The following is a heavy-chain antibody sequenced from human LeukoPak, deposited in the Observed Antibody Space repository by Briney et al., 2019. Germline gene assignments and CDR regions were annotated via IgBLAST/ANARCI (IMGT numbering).Heavy chain of an antibody. Sequence: KPGGSLRLSCLASGFTFRDYYMTWIRQAPGKGLEWISFISSRVTTTDYADSVKGRFTISRDNAKNSLYLQMNSLRAEDTAVYYCARDEAAGNPIGDYYYYYYMDVWGKGTTVTVSS. CDR1: GFTFRDYY. CDR2: ISSRVTTT. V-gene: IGHV3-11*04. CDR3: ARDEAAGNPIGDYYYYYYMDV. D-gene: IGHD6-13*01. J-gene: IGHJ6*03.